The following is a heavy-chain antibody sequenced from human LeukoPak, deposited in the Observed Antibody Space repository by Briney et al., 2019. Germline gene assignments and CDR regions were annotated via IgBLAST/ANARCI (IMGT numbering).Heavy chain of an antibody. J-gene: IGHJ4*02. CDR3: ARGDIVVVPAATFDY. CDR2: ISGSGGST. Sequence: GGSLRLSCAASGFTFSSYAKSWVRQAPGKGLEWVSSISGSGGSTYYADSVKGRFTISRDNSKNTLYLQMNSLRAEDTAVYYCARGDIVVVPAATFDYWGQGTLVTVSS. V-gene: IGHV3-23*01. CDR1: GFTFSSYA. D-gene: IGHD2-2*01.